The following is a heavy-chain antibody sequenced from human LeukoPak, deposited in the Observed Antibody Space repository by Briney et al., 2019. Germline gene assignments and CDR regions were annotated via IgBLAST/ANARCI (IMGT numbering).Heavy chain of an antibody. V-gene: IGHV3-48*03. CDR1: GFTFSSYE. D-gene: IGHD2/OR15-2a*01. CDR2: ITGSGDTI. J-gene: IGHJ4*02. Sequence: GGSLRLSCAASGFTFSSYEMNWVRQAPGNGLEWISYITGSGDTIYYADSVKGRFTISRDNAKNSLYLQMNSLRADDTAVYYCARERTTIVSGTTIGAYWGQGTLVTVSS. CDR3: ARERTTIVSGTTIGAY.